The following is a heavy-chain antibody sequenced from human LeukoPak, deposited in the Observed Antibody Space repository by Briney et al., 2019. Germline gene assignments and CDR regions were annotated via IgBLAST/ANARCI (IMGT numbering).Heavy chain of an antibody. J-gene: IGHJ4*02. CDR3: ARELTYYYGSSGYYTFDY. V-gene: IGHV3-48*04. CDR1: GFTFSNYG. D-gene: IGHD3-22*01. Sequence: GGSLRLSCSASGFTFSNYGMSWVRQAPGKGLEWVSYISSSGSTIYYAGSVKGRFTISRDNAKNSLYLQMNSLRAEDTAVYYCARELTYYYGSSGYYTFDYWGQGTLVTVSS. CDR2: ISSSGSTI.